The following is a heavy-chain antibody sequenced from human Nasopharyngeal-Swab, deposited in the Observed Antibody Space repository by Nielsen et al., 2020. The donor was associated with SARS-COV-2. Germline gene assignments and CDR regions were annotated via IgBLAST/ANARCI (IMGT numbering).Heavy chain of an antibody. J-gene: IGHJ4*02. CDR1: GFTFSSYA. D-gene: IGHD2-21*02. CDR3: AKVDRLLPMGYFDY. V-gene: IGHV3-23*01. Sequence: GESLKISCAASGFTFSSYAMSWVRQAPGKGLEWVSATSGSGGSTYYADSVKGRFTISRDNSKNTLYLQMNSLRAEDTAVYYCAKVDRLLPMGYFDYWGQGTLVTVSS. CDR2: TSGSGGST.